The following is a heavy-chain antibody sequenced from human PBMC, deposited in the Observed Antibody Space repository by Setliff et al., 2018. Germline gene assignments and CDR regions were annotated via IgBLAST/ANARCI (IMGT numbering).Heavy chain of an antibody. CDR3: ARVGYCSGPTCYPFDS. J-gene: IGHJ4*02. D-gene: IGHD2-2*01. CDR2: IVSSGSTT. Sequence: RLSCAASGFTFSDYYMSWIRQAPGKGLEWLSYIVSSGSTTYYSDSVKGRFTISRDNAKNSLYLQMNSLRAEDTAVYYCARVGYCSGPTCYPFDSWGQGNLVTVS. CDR1: GFTFSDYY. V-gene: IGHV3-11*04.